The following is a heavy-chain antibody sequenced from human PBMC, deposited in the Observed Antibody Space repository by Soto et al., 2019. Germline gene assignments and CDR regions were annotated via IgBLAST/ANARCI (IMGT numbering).Heavy chain of an antibody. D-gene: IGHD5-18*01. CDR3: ARGGYSYVPWYFDL. J-gene: IGHJ2*01. CDR1: GGSISSGGYS. CDR2: IYHSGST. Sequence: QLQLQESGSGLVKPSQTLSLTCAVSGGSISSGGYSWSWIRQPPGKGLEWIGYIYHSGSTYYNPSLKSRVTISGDRSKNQFSLKLSSVTAADTAVYYCARGGYSYVPWYFDLWGRGTLVTVSS. V-gene: IGHV4-30-2*01.